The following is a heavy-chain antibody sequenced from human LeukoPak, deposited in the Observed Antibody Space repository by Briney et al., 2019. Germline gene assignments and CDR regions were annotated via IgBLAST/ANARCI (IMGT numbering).Heavy chain of an antibody. J-gene: IGHJ4*02. Sequence: ASGKVSCKASGYTFTSSDFTWVRQAPGQGREWMGWITVYNGKTNYAQKFQGRVTMTTDTSPSTAYMELRSLRSADTAVYYCASTRGYGGYDIDYWGQGTLVTVSS. CDR1: GYTFTSSD. V-gene: IGHV1-18*01. D-gene: IGHD5-12*01. CDR2: ITVYNGKT. CDR3: ASTRGYGGYDIDY.